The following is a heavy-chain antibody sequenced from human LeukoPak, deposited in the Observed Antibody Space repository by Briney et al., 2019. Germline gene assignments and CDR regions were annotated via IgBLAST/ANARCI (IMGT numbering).Heavy chain of an antibody. J-gene: IGHJ4*02. V-gene: IGHV3-30*04. D-gene: IGHD3-22*01. CDR2: ISYDGSNK. Sequence: GGSLRLSCAASGFTFSSYAMHWVRQAPGKGLEWVAVISYDGSNKYYADSVKGRFTISRDNSKNTLYLQMNSLRAEDTAVYYCAREGLLLTLDPVVVITLYYFDYWGQGTLVTVSS. CDR3: AREGLLLTLDPVVVITLYYFDY. CDR1: GFTFSSYA.